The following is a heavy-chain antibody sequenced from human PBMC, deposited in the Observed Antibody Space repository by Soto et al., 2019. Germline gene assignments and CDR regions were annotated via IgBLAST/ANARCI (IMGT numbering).Heavy chain of an antibody. D-gene: IGHD3-10*01. V-gene: IGHV3-74*03. J-gene: IGHJ4*02. CDR1: GFTFSGYW. CDR3: GRNAPFARGVPGEY. Sequence: GGSLRLSCAASGFTFSGYWMHWVRQAPGKGLEWVSRIKSDGSGTTYADSVKGRFSISRDNAKNTVYLQMDSLRVEDTAVHYCGRNAPFARGVPGEYWGQGTPVTVSS. CDR2: IKSDGSGT.